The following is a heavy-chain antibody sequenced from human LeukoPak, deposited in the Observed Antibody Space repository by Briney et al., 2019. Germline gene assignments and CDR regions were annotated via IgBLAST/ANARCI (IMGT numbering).Heavy chain of an antibody. V-gene: IGHV4-59*01. J-gene: IGHJ3*02. CDR2: IYYSGST. Sequence: SETLSLTCTVSGGSISSYYWSWIRQPPGKGLERIGYIYYSGSTNYNPSLKSRVTISVDTSKNQFSLKLSSVTAADTAVYYCARDHLTTGRMRAQDAFDIWGQGTMVTVSS. CDR1: GGSISSYY. CDR3: ARDHLTTGRMRAQDAFDI. D-gene: IGHD1-1*01.